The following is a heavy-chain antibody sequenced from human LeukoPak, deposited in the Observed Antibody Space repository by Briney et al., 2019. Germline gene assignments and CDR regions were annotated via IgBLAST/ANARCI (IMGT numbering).Heavy chain of an antibody. J-gene: IGHJ6*03. D-gene: IGHD6-13*01. CDR3: ARVAGVAAAGIDGNYYYYYMDV. Sequence: ASVKVSCKASGYTFSSYGISWVRQAPGQGLEWMAWISVYNGNTKYAQRFQGRVTMTTDTSTSTAYMELRSLRSDDTAVYYCARVAGVAAAGIDGNYYYYYMDVWGKGTTVTVSS. CDR1: GYTFSSYG. V-gene: IGHV1-18*01. CDR2: ISVYNGNT.